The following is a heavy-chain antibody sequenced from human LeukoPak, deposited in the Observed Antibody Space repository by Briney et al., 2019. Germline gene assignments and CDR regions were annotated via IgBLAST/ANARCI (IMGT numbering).Heavy chain of an antibody. V-gene: IGHV4-59*01. Sequence: SETLSLTCTVSGGSISSYYRSWIRQPPGKGLEWIGYIYYSGSTNYNPSLKSRVTISVDTSKNQFSLKLSSVTAADTAVYYCARGGGSYSPFDYWGQGTLVTVSS. CDR3: ARGGGSYSPFDY. CDR1: GGSISSYY. CDR2: IYYSGST. J-gene: IGHJ4*02. D-gene: IGHD1-26*01.